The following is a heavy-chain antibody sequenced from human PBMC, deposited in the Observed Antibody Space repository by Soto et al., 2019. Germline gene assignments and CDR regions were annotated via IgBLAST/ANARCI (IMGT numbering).Heavy chain of an antibody. Sequence: QVQLVQSGAEVKKPGASVKVSCKASGYTFISYDINWVRQATGQGLEWMGWMNPNTGDTGYAQKFQGRVTMTRNTSINTANVELSSLRSDDTAVYFCARGDGYIFDYWGQGTLVPVSS. V-gene: IGHV1-8*01. J-gene: IGHJ4*02. CDR2: MNPNTGDT. CDR3: ARGDGYIFDY. D-gene: IGHD5-12*01. CDR1: GYTFISYD.